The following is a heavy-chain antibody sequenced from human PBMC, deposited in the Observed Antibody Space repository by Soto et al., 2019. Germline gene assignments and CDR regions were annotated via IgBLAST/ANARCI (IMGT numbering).Heavy chain of an antibody. D-gene: IGHD3-22*01. CDR2: INPNSGGT. CDR1: GYTLTGYY. Sequence: GASVKVSCKASGYTLTGYYMHWVRQAPGQGLEWMGWINPNSGGTNYAQKFQGWVTMTRDTSISTAYMELSRLRSDDTAVYYCARGEFGSGYYYSFDYWGQGTLVTVSS. V-gene: IGHV1-2*04. J-gene: IGHJ4*02. CDR3: ARGEFGSGYYYSFDY.